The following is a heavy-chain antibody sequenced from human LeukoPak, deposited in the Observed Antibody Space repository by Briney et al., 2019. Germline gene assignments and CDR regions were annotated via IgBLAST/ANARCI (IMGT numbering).Heavy chain of an antibody. J-gene: IGHJ4*02. CDR2: IYYSGST. V-gene: IGHV4-39*01. D-gene: IGHD4-17*01. CDR3: ARATVTGFHFDY. CDR1: GGSISRGSYY. Sequence: SETLSLTCSVSGGSISRGSYYWGWIRQPPGKGLEWIGSIYYSGSTYYNPSLKSRVTISVDTSKNQFSLKLSSVTAADTAVYYCARATVTGFHFDYWGQGTLVTVSS.